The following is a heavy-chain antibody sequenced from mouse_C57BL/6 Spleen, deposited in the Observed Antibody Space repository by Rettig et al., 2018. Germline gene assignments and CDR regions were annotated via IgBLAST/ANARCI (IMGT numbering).Heavy chain of an antibody. CDR2: IRNKANGYTT. J-gene: IGHJ1*03. V-gene: IGHV7-3*01. Sequence: EVKLVESGGGLVQPGGSLSLSCAASGFTFTDYYMSWVRQPPGKALEWLGFIRNKANGYTTEYSASVKGRFTISRDNSQSILYLQMNALRAEDSATYYCARLYDYAVWYFDVWGTGTTVTVSS. CDR1: GFTFTDYY. CDR3: ARLYDYAVWYFDV. D-gene: IGHD2-4*01.